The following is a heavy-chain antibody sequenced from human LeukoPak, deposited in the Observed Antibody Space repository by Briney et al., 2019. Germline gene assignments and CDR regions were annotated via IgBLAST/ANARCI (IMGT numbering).Heavy chain of an antibody. CDR3: ARRPGDDPYFDY. D-gene: IGHD4-17*01. V-gene: IGHV1-69*04. CDR2: IIPILGIA. CDR1: GGTFISYA. Sequence: SVKVSCKASGGTFISYAISWVRQAPGQGLEWMGRIIPILGIANYAQKFQGRVTITADKSTSTAYMELSSLRSEDTAVYYCARRPGDDPYFDYWGQGTLVTVSS. J-gene: IGHJ4*02.